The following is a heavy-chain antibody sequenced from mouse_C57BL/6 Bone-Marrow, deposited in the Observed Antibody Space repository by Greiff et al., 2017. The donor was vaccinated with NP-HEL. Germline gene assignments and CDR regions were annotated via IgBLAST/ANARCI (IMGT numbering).Heavy chain of an antibody. J-gene: IGHJ4*01. Sequence: EVQVVASGGGLVQPGGSLTLSCAASGFTFSDYGMAWVRQAPRKGPEWVAFISNLPYSIYYADTVTGRFTISRENAKNTLYLEMSSLRSEDTAMYYCARTLTGYAMDYWGQGTSVTVSS. CDR1: GFTFSDYG. CDR3: ARTLTGYAMDY. D-gene: IGHD4-1*01. CDR2: ISNLPYSI. V-gene: IGHV5-15*01.